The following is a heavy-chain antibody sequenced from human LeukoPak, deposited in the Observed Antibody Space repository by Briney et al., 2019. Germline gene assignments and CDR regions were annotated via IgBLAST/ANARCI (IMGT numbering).Heavy chain of an antibody. Sequence: GASVKVSCKASGGTFSSYAISWVRQAPGQGLEWMGGIIPIFGTANYAQKFQGRVTITADESTSTAYMELSSLRSEDTAVYYCARLTGGDSSSMLVNPDGRVSPDYWGQGTLVTVSS. CDR1: GGTFSSYA. CDR2: IIPIFGTA. J-gene: IGHJ4*02. D-gene: IGHD6-13*01. CDR3: ARLTGGDSSSMLVNPDGRVSPDY. V-gene: IGHV1-69*13.